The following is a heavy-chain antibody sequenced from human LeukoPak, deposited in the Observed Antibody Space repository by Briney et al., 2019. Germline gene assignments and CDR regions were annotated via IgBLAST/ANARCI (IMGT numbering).Heavy chain of an antibody. CDR1: GFTFSNYG. CDR3: AKDGGTYQFDS. D-gene: IGHD1-26*01. CDR2: ISGSGGST. Sequence: GGSLRLSCAASGFTFSNYGMSWVRQAPGKGLEWVSAISGSGGSTYYADSVKGRFTISRDNSKNTLYLQMNSLRVEDTAVYFWAKDGGTYQFDSWGQGPLVPVSS. V-gene: IGHV3-23*01. J-gene: IGHJ4*02.